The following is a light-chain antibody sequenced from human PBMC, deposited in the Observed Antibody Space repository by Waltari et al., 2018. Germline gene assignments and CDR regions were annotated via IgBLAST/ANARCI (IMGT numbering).Light chain of an antibody. CDR1: SSNVGSNL. Sequence: QSVLTQPPSMSATPGQRVTISCSGSSSNVGSNLVFWYQQLPGTAPKLLIYRDNARPSGVPDRFSVSKSGTSASRAISGLRSEDGADYYCATWDGSLSGVLFGGGTKLTVL. CDR3: ATWDGSLSGVL. CDR2: RDN. J-gene: IGLJ2*01. V-gene: IGLV1-47*01.